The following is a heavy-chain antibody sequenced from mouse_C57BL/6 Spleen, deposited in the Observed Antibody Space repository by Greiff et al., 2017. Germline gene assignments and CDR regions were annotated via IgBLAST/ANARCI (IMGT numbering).Heavy chain of an antibody. CDR1: GYSFTDYN. CDR3: ARGHGSIYRAMAY. V-gene: IGHV1-39*01. CDR2: INPNYGTT. Sequence: VQLQQSGPELVQPGASVKISCKASGYSFTDYNMNCVKPSNGTSLAWIGVINPNYGTTSYNQKFKGKATLTVDQSSSTAYMQLNSLTSEDSAVYYCARGHGSIYRAMAYWGQGTSVTVAS. D-gene: IGHD1-1*01. J-gene: IGHJ4*01.